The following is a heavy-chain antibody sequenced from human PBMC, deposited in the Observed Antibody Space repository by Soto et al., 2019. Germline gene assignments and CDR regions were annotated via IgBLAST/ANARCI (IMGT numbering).Heavy chain of an antibody. CDR3: VKGNWAYSYNNWFDP. V-gene: IGHV3-64D*06. CDR1: GFTFRSYA. J-gene: IGHJ5*02. CDR2: LSGDGRST. D-gene: IGHD5-18*01. Sequence: GGSLRLSCSASGFTFRSYAIHWVRQAPGKGLEYVSALSGDGRSTYYADSVKGRFTVFRDNSKNTLFLQMSSLRVEDTAVYYCVKGNWAYSYNNWFDPWGQGTLVTVSS.